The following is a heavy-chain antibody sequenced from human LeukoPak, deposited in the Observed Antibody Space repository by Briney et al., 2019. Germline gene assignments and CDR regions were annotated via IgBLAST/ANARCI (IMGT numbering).Heavy chain of an antibody. J-gene: IGHJ4*02. CDR1: GYSISSGYY. Sequence: PSETLSLTCTVSGYSISSGYYWGWIRQPPGKGLEWIGSIYHSGSTYYNPSLKSRVTISVDTSKNQFSLKLSSVTAADTAVYYCARDLHMVRGVIINDYWGQGTLVTVSS. V-gene: IGHV4-38-2*02. CDR3: ARDLHMVRGVIINDY. CDR2: IYHSGST. D-gene: IGHD3-10*01.